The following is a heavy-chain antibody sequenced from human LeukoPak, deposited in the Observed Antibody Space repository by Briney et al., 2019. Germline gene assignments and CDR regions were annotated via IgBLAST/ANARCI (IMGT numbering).Heavy chain of an antibody. CDR3: ARVGYCSSTSCYGAGYYGMDV. V-gene: IGHV4-4*07. D-gene: IGHD2-2*01. J-gene: IGHJ6*02. Sequence: SETLSLTCTVSGGSISTYYWSWIRQPAGKGLEWIGRIYTSGSTNYNPSLKSRVTMSVDTSKNQFSLKLSSVTAADTAVYYCARVGYCSSTSCYGAGYYGMDVWGQGTTVTVSS. CDR1: GGSISTYY. CDR2: IYTSGST.